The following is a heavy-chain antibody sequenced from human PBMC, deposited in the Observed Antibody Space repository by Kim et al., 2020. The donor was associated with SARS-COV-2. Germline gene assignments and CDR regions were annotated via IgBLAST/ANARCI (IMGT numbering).Heavy chain of an antibody. Sequence: GGSLRLSCAASGFTFSSYGMHWVRQAPGKGLEWVAVISYDGSNKYYADSVKGRFTISRDNSKNTLYLQMNSLRAEDTAVYYCAKLPDTANVYGMDVWGQGTTVTVSS. CDR2: ISYDGSNK. V-gene: IGHV3-30*18. CDR1: GFTFSSYG. CDR3: AKLPDTANVYGMDV. D-gene: IGHD5-18*01. J-gene: IGHJ6*02.